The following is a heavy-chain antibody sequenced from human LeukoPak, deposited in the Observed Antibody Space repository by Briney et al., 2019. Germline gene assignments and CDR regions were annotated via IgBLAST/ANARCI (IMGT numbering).Heavy chain of an antibody. CDR1: GGSISSGGYY. J-gene: IGHJ6*02. D-gene: IGHD3-10*01. CDR2: IYYSGST. V-gene: IGHV4-31*03. Sequence: SETLSLTCTVSGGSISSGGYYWSWIRQHPGKGLEWIGYIYYSGSTYYNPSLKSRVTISVDTSKNQFSLKLSSVTAADTAVYYCARTLRGTYGSGTGYYYGMDVWGQGTTVTVSS. CDR3: ARTLRGTYGSGTGYYYGMDV.